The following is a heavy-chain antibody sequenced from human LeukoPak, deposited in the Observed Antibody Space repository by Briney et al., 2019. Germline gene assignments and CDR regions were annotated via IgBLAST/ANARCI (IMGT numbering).Heavy chain of an antibody. CDR3: ARGRPHGNDY. CDR2: IASDGSST. D-gene: IGHD4-23*01. J-gene: IGHJ4*02. V-gene: IGHV3-74*01. Sequence: LPGGSLRLSCAASGFTFSSYWMNWVRQDPGKGLVWVSRIASDGSSTTYADSVKGRFSISRDNAKNTLYLQMNSLRVEDTAVYYCARGRPHGNDYWGQGTLVTVSS. CDR1: GFTFSSYW.